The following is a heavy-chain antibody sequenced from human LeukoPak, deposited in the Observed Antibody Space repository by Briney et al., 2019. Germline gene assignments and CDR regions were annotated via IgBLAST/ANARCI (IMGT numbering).Heavy chain of an antibody. Sequence: SETLPLTCTVSGGSISSSSYYWGWIRQPPGKGLEWIGSIYYSGSTYYNPSLKSRVTISVDTSKNQFSLKLSSVTAADTAVCYCARGYCSSTSCYAAPSPNWFDPWGQGTLVTVSS. CDR1: GGSISSSSYY. V-gene: IGHV4-39*01. CDR3: ARGYCSSTSCYAAPSPNWFDP. J-gene: IGHJ5*02. CDR2: IYYSGST. D-gene: IGHD2-2*01.